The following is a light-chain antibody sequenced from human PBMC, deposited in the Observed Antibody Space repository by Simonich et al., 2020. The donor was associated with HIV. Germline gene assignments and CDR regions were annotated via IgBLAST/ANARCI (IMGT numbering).Light chain of an antibody. CDR2: EVS. CDR1: SSDVGGYNY. J-gene: IGLJ3*02. CDR3: SSYAGSNNWV. Sequence: QSALTQPASVSGSPGQSITISCTGTSSDVGGYNYVAWYQQPPGKAPKLMIYEVSQRPSGFPDRFSGSKSGNTASLTVSWLQAEEEADYYCSSYAGSNNWVFGGGTRLTVL. V-gene: IGLV2-8*01.